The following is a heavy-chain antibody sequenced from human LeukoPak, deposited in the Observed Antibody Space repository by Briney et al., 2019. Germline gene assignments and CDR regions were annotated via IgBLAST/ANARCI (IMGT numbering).Heavy chain of an antibody. D-gene: IGHD1-26*01. CDR1: GGSISCYY. CDR3: TKREGPMSGSYDYFDP. V-gene: IGHV4-4*09. CDR2: IHSNGYT. J-gene: IGHJ5*02. Sequence: SETLSLTCTVSGGSISCYYWSWIRQPPGQGLEWIAYIHSNGYTNYNPSLKSRFTISRDTSKNQFSLKVTYVTAADTAMYYCTKREGPMSGSYDYFDPWGQGTLVTVS.